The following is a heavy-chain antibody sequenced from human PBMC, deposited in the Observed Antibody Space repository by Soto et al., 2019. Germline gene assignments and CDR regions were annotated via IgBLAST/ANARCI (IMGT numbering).Heavy chain of an antibody. CDR3: ARGRSRGWFYFDY. J-gene: IGHJ4*02. CDR2: IYYSGST. D-gene: IGHD6-19*01. Sequence: TLSLTCTVSGCSISSGGYYWSWIRQHPGKGLEWIGYIYYSGSTYYNPSLKSRVTISVDTSKNQFSLKLSSVTAADTAVYYCARGRSRGWFYFDYWGQGTLVTVSS. V-gene: IGHV4-31*03. CDR1: GCSISSGGYY.